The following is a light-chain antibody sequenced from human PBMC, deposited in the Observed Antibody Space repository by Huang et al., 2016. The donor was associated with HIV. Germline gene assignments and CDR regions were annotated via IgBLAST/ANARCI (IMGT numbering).Light chain of an antibody. V-gene: IGKV4-1*01. CDR3: QQYYQNPQT. CDR1: QSLLYSLNNKNY. J-gene: IGKJ5*01. Sequence: DIVMTQSPDSLSVSPGERATIDCKTSQSLLYSLNNKNYLAWFQQKPGRRPKLLLYWASTRESGIPERFSGSGSGTDFTLTINNLQPEDVATYYCQQYYQNPQTFGQGT. CDR2: WAS.